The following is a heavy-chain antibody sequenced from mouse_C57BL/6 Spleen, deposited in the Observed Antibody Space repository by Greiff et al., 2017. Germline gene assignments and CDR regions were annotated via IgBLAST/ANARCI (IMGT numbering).Heavy chain of an antibody. V-gene: IGHV1-63*01. D-gene: IGHD2-2*01. CDR3: ARFGYYFDY. J-gene: IGHJ2*01. CDR1: GYTFTNYW. CDR2: IYPGGGYT. Sequence: QVNVKQSGADLVRPGTSVKMSCAASGYTFTNYWIGWAKQRPGHGLEWIGDIYPGGGYTHYTDKLKGKATLTADKSSSTAYMQFSSLTSEGSAIYYCARFGYYFDYWGQGTTRTVSS.